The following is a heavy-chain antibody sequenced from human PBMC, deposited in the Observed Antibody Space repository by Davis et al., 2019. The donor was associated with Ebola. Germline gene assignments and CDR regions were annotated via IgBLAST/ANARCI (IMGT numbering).Heavy chain of an antibody. CDR2: IYYDGSNK. Sequence: PGGSLRLSCAASGFTFSSYGMHWVRQAPGKGLEWVAVIYYDGSNKYYADSVKGRFTISRDNSKNTLYLQMNSLRAEDTALYYCAKEHYDSSGSFDYWGQGTLVTVSS. D-gene: IGHD3-22*01. CDR3: AKEHYDSSGSFDY. CDR1: GFTFSSYG. V-gene: IGHV3-30*02. J-gene: IGHJ4*02.